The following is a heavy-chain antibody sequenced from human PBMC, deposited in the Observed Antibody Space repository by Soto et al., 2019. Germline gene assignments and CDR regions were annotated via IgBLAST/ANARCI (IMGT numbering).Heavy chain of an antibody. CDR3: ARTARQYAEAGDY. V-gene: IGHV4-39*01. D-gene: IGHD6-19*01. J-gene: IGHJ4*02. CDR2: IDYRGNT. Sequence: PSETLCLTCTVSGGSISSSSYYWGWIRQPPGKGLEWIGMIDYRGNTHYNPSLKSRVTMSIDTFKNQFSLKMTSVTAADTAVYYWARTARQYAEAGDYWGQGTLVTVSS. CDR1: GGSISSSSYY.